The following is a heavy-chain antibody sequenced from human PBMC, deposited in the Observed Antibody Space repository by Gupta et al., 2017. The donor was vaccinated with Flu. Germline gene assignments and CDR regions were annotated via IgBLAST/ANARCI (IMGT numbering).Heavy chain of an antibody. CDR3: AKNRVAGAISYYYGLDV. D-gene: IGHD1-26*01. Sequence: PGKGWELVSGISASGSRTYYADSVKGRFTISRDTATNTLYLQMNSLRADDTAVYYCAKNRVAGAISYYYGLDVWGPGTTVTVSS. CDR2: ISASGSRT. J-gene: IGHJ6*02. V-gene: IGHV3-23*01.